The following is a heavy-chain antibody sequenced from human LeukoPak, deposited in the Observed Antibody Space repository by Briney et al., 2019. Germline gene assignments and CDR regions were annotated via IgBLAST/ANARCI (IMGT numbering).Heavy chain of an antibody. CDR1: GYTFTSYD. CDR2: MNPNSGNT. V-gene: IGHV1-8*01. J-gene: IGHJ6*02. CDR3: ARLVVVAGYYYYGMDV. Sequence: ASVTVSCKASGYTFTSYDINWVRQATGQGLEWMGWMNPNSGNTGYAQKFQGRVTMTRNTSISTAYMELSSLRSEDTAVYYCARLVVVAGYYYYGMDVWGQGTTVTVSS. D-gene: IGHD2-15*01.